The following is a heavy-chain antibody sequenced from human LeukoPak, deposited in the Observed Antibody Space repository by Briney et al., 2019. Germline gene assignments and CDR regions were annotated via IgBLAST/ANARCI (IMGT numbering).Heavy chain of an antibody. CDR1: GYSFTGYY. D-gene: IGHD4-17*01. J-gene: IGHJ4*02. CDR2: INPNSGGT. Sequence: ASVKVSCKASGYSFTGYYMHWVRQTPGQGLEWMGWINPNSGGTNYAQKFQGRVTMTRDTSISTAYLQWSSLKASDTAMYYCARHVYGERPPNTNYFDCWGQGTLVTVSS. CDR3: ARHVYGERPPNTNYFDC. V-gene: IGHV1-2*02.